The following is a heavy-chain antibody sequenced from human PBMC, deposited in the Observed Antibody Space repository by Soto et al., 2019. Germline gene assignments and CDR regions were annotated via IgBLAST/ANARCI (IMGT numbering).Heavy chain of an antibody. CDR2: IYYSGST. V-gene: IGHV4-30-4*01. D-gene: IGHD4-17*01. J-gene: IGHJ2*01. Sequence: QVQLQESGPGLVKPSQTLSLTCTVSGGSISSGDYYWSWIRQPPGKGLEWIGYIYYSGSTYYNQSLQSRVTISVDTSKNQFSLKLSSVTAADTAVYYCAREPTLYGAHRYFDIWGSGTLVTVSS. CDR3: AREPTLYGAHRYFDI. CDR1: GGSISSGDYY.